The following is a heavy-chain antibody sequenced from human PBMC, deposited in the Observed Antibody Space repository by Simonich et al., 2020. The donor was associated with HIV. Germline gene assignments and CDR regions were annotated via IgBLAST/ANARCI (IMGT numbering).Heavy chain of an antibody. Sequence: QVQLVQSGAEVKKPGASVKVSCKASGYTFIGYYMHWVRQAPGQGLEWMGRFNPNSGGTNYAQKFQGRVTMTRDTSISTAYMDLNSLRSEDTAVYYCARGPRWSPIDYWGQGTLVTVSS. CDR2: FNPNSGGT. D-gene: IGHD2-15*01. CDR1: GYTFIGYY. CDR3: ARGPRWSPIDY. V-gene: IGHV1-2*06. J-gene: IGHJ4*02.